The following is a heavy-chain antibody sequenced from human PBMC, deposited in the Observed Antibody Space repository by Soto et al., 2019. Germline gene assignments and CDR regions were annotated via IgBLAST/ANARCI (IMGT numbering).Heavy chain of an antibody. J-gene: IGHJ6*01. Sequence: EVQLLESGGGLVQPGGSLRLSCAASGFTFSSYALNWVRQAPGKGLQWVSVISGSGSSTHYTDSVKGRFAISRDNSKNRWYLQMSRLRDEDTAVYYCAKLRGYNSDWHHTDYGMDVWGQGTTVTVSS. CDR1: GFTFSSYA. CDR3: AKLRGYNSDWHHTDYGMDV. D-gene: IGHD6-19*01. CDR2: ISGSGSST. V-gene: IGHV3-23*01.